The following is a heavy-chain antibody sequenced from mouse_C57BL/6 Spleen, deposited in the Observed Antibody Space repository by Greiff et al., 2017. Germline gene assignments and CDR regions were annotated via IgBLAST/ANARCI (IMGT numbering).Heavy chain of an antibody. J-gene: IGHJ2*01. D-gene: IGHD2-3*01. CDR3: ARHILYDGYSSFDY. CDR1: GFTFSSYG. CDR2: ISSGGSYT. V-gene: IGHV5-6*02. Sequence: DVMLVESGGDLVKPGGSLKLSCAASGFTFSSYGMSWVRQTPDKRLEWVATISSGGSYTYYPDSVKGRFTISRDNAKNTLYLQMSSLKSEDTAMYYCARHILYDGYSSFDYWGQGTTLTVSS.